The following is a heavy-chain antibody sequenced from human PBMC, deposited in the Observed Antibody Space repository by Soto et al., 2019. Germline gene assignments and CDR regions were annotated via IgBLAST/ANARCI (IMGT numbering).Heavy chain of an antibody. Sequence: ASVKVSCKASGYTFTSYYMHWVRQAPGHGLEWMGIINPSGGSTSYAQKFQGRVTMTRDTSTSTVYMELSSLRSEDTAVYYCARGLTDCSGGSCYFAFYYYGMDVWGQGTTVTVSS. D-gene: IGHD2-15*01. CDR2: INPSGGST. J-gene: IGHJ6*02. V-gene: IGHV1-46*01. CDR1: GYTFTSYY. CDR3: ARGLTDCSGGSCYFAFYYYGMDV.